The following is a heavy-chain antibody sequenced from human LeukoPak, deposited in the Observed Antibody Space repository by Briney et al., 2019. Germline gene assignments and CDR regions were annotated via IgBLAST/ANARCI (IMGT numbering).Heavy chain of an antibody. CDR2: ISSDSSYI. CDR1: GFNFNTYT. J-gene: IGHJ4*02. V-gene: IGHV3-21*01. D-gene: IGHD3-3*01. CDR3: ARAVGVYFDY. Sequence: GGSLRLSCAASGFNFNTYTMNWVRQAPGKGLEWVSSISSDSSYIYYADAVHGRFTVSRDNAKYSLYLQMNSLRAEDTAVYYCARAVGVYFDYWGQGTLVTVSS.